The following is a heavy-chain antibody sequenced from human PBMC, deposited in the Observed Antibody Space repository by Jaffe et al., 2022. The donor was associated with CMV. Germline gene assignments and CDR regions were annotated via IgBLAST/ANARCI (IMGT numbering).Heavy chain of an antibody. CDR2: ISSSSSYI. Sequence: EVQLVESGGGLVKPGGSLRLSCAASGFTFSSYSMNWVRQAPGKGLEWVSSISSSSSYIYYADSVKGRFTISRDNAKNSLYLQMNSLRAEDTAVYYCASPVIFPYYYYYGMDVWGQGTTVTVSS. D-gene: IGHD2-21*01. V-gene: IGHV3-21*01. CDR1: GFTFSSYS. J-gene: IGHJ6*02. CDR3: ASPVIFPYYYYYGMDV.